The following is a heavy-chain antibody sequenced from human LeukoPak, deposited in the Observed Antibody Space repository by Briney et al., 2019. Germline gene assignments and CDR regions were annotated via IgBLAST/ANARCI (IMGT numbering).Heavy chain of an antibody. CDR3: AREEDYCGMDV. J-gene: IGHJ6*02. Sequence: SETLSLTCTVSGGSISSYYWSWIRQPPGKGLEWIGYIYYSGSTNYNPSLKSRVTISVDTSKNQFSLKLSSVTAADTAVYYCAREEDYCGMDVWGQGTTVTVSS. CDR2: IYYSGST. CDR1: GGSISSYY. V-gene: IGHV4-59*01.